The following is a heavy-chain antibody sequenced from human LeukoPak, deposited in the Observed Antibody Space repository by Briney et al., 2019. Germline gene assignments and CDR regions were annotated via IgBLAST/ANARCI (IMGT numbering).Heavy chain of an antibody. Sequence: GGSLRLSCAASGFTFSSYAMHWVRQAPGKGLEWVAVISYDGSNKYYADSVKGRFTISRDNSKNTLYLQMNSLRAEDTAVYYCAGLAGRPVLGWGQGTLVTVSS. D-gene: IGHD6-19*01. CDR1: GFTFSSYA. CDR3: AGLAGRPVLG. V-gene: IGHV3-30-3*01. CDR2: ISYDGSNK. J-gene: IGHJ4*02.